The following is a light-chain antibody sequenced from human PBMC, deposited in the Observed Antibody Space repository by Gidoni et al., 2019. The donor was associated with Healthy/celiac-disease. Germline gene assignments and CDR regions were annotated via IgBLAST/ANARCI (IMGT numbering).Light chain of an antibody. J-gene: IGLJ2*01. Sequence: QAVLTQPPAASGTPGQRVTISCSGSSSNIGSNTVHWYQPRPGTAPKLLIYSNNQRPSGVPDRFSGSKSGTSASLAISGLQSEDEADYYWAAWDDSLNGVVFGGGTKLTVL. CDR3: AAWDDSLNGVV. V-gene: IGLV1-44*01. CDR1: SSNIGSNT. CDR2: SNN.